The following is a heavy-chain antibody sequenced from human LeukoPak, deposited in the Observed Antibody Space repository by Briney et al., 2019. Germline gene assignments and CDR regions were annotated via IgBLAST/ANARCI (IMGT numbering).Heavy chain of an antibody. D-gene: IGHD6-13*01. CDR1: GFTVSSNY. V-gene: IGHV3-66*01. Sequence: GGSLRLSCAASGFTVSSNYMSWVRQAPGKGREWVSVIYSGGSTYYADSVKGRFTISREHSQNTLYLQMNSRRAEDTAVYYCAREVAEAVGHAFDIWGQGTMVTVSS. CDR3: AREVAEAVGHAFDI. J-gene: IGHJ3*02. CDR2: IYSGGST.